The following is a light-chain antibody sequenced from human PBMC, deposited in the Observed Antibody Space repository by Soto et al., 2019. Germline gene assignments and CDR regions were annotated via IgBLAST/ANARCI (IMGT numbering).Light chain of an antibody. J-gene: IGLJ3*02. CDR2: VGTGGIVG. Sequence: QSVLTQPPSASASLGASVTLTCSLSSGYSNYMVDWYEQRPGKGPRFVMRVGTGGIVGSKGDGIPDRFSVLGSGLNRYLTIKNIQEEDESDYYCGADHGSGSNFVWVFGAGTKLTVL. V-gene: IGLV9-49*01. CDR1: SGYSNYM. CDR3: GADHGSGSNFVWV.